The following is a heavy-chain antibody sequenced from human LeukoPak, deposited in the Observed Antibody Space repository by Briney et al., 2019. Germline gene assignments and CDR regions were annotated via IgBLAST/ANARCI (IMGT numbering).Heavy chain of an antibody. D-gene: IGHD3-22*01. J-gene: IGHJ4*02. Sequence: ASVKVSCKASGYTFTSYGISWVRQAPGQGLEWMGRISPYNGDTNYAQKFQGRVTMTADTSTNTAYMELRSLRSDDTAVYYCARAHYDSSGYDTYYFDYWGQGTLVTVSS. V-gene: IGHV1-18*01. CDR1: GYTFTSYG. CDR3: ARAHYDSSGYDTYYFDY. CDR2: ISPYNGDT.